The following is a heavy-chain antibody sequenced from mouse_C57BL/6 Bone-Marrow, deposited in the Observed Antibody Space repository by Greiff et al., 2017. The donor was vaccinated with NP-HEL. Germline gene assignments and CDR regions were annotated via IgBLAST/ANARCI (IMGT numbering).Heavy chain of an antibody. V-gene: IGHV5-2*01. J-gene: IGHJ3*01. Sequence: EVKVVESGGGLVQPGESLKLSCESNEYEFPSHDMSWVRKTPEKRLELVAAINSDGGSTYYPDTMERRFIISRDNTKKTLYLQMSSLRSEDTALYFCARLGGYDPFAYWGQGTLVTVSA. CDR2: INSDGGST. D-gene: IGHD2-2*01. CDR3: ARLGGYDPFAY. CDR1: EYEFPSHD.